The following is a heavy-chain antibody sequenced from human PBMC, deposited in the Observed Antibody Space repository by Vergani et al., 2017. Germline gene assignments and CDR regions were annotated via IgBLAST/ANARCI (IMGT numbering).Heavy chain of an antibody. CDR3: AKDLDVILTGPFDY. V-gene: IGHV3-30*02. J-gene: IGHJ4*02. CDR1: GFTFSSYG. D-gene: IGHD3-9*01. CDR2: IRYDGSNK. Sequence: QVQLVESGGGVVQPGGSLRLSCAASGFTFSSYGMHWVRQAPGKGLAWVAFIRYDGSNKYYADSVKGRFTISRDNSKNTLYLQMNSLRAEDTAVYYCAKDLDVILTGPFDYWGQGTLVTVSS.